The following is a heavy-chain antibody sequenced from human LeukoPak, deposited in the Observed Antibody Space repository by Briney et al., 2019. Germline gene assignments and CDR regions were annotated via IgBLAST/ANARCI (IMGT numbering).Heavy chain of an antibody. V-gene: IGHV4-39*01. CDR3: ARLYDSSGRKVDY. J-gene: IGHJ4*02. CDR1: GGSISSSTYY. D-gene: IGHD3-22*01. Sequence: SETLSLTCTVSGGSISSSTYYWGWIRQPPGKGLEWIGNIYYSGSTYSNPSLKSRVTISADTSKNQFSLKLSSVTAADTAVYYCARLYDSSGRKVDYWGQGILVTVSS. CDR2: IYYSGST.